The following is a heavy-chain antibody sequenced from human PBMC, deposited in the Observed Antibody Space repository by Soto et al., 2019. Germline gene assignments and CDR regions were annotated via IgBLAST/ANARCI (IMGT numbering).Heavy chain of an antibody. V-gene: IGHV3-48*02. J-gene: IGHJ6*02. D-gene: IGHD3-3*01. CDR1: GFTFSSYS. CDR3: ARVGSYYDFWSGYRTGYGMDV. CDR2: ISSSSSTI. Sequence: GGSLRLSCAASGFTFSSYSMNWVRQAPGKGLEWVSYISSSSSTIYYADSVKGRFTISRDNAKNSLYLQMNSLRDEDAAVYYCARVGSYYDFWSGYRTGYGMDVWGQGTTVTVS.